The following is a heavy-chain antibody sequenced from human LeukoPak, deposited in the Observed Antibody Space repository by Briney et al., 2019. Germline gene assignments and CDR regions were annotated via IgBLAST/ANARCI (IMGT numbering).Heavy chain of an antibody. CDR2: IIPIFGTA. V-gene: IGHV1-69*13. D-gene: IGHD5-18*01. Sequence: SVKVSCKASGYTFTSYAMHWVRQAPGQGLEWMGGIIPIFGTANYAQKFQGRVTITADESTSTAYMELSSLRSEDTAVYYCARRYNYYYYGMDVWGQGTTVTVSS. CDR1: GYTFTSYA. CDR3: ARRYNYYYYGMDV. J-gene: IGHJ6*02.